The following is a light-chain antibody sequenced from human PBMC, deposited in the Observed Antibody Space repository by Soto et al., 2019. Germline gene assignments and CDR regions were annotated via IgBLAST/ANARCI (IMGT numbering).Light chain of an antibody. J-gene: IGLJ2*01. Sequence: QSVLTQPPSVSEAPRQRVTISCSGSRSNVGNNAVNWYQQLPGKAPKLLIYYDDLLPSGVSDRFSGSKYGTSASLAISGLQSEDEADYYCAVWDDNLNGPVFGGGTKLTVL. CDR2: YDD. V-gene: IGLV1-36*01. CDR1: RSNVGNNA. CDR3: AVWDDNLNGPV.